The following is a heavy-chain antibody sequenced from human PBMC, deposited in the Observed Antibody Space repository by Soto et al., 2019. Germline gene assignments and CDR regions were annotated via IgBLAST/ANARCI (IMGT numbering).Heavy chain of an antibody. Sequence: SETLSLTCAVSGGSISSSNWWSWVRQPPGKGLEWIGEIYHSGSTNYNPSLKSRVTISVDKSKNQFSLKLSSVTAADTAVYYCARDGQSSVQXFDPWGQGTLVTVSS. CDR1: GGSISSSNW. CDR3: ARDGQSSVQXFDP. V-gene: IGHV4-4*02. D-gene: IGHD6-19*01. CDR2: IYHSGST. J-gene: IGHJ5*02.